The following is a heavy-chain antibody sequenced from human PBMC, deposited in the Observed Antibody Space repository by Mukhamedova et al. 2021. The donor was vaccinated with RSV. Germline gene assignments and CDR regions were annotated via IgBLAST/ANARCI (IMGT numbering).Heavy chain of an antibody. D-gene: IGHD4-11*01. V-gene: IGHV3-23*01. CDR2: IVGSGSRI. Sequence: GLEWVSVIVGSGSRIQYADSVRDRFSISRDTSKNTVYLQMNSLKVEDTSVYYCAGQIYDFRNHRYYFDYWGQGTLVTVSS. J-gene: IGHJ4*02. CDR3: AGQIYDFRNHRYYFDY.